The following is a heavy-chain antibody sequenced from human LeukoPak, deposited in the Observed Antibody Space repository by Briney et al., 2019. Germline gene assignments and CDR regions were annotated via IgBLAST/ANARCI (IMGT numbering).Heavy chain of an antibody. CDR1: GGSISSYY. CDR2: IYYSGST. D-gene: IGHD6-13*01. V-gene: IGHV4-59*01. CDR3: AREVCSSSCPNWFDP. J-gene: IGHJ5*02. Sequence: PSETLSLTCTVSGGSISSYYWSWIRQPPGKGLEWIGYIYYSGSTNYNPSLKSRGTISVDTSKNQFSLKLSSVTAADTAVYYCAREVCSSSCPNWFDPWGQGTLVTVSS.